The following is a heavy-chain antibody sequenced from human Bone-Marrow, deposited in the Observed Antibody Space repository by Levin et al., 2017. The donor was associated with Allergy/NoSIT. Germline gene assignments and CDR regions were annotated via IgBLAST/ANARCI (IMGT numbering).Heavy chain of an antibody. D-gene: IGHD5-18*01. CDR1: GFTFSSYG. CDR2: IWYDGSNK. J-gene: IGHJ3*02. Sequence: GGSLRLSCAASGFTFSSYGMHWVRQAPGKGLEWVAVIWYDGSNKYYADSVKGRFTISRDNSKNTLYLQMNSLRAEDTAVYYCARDGSVQLWLFDAFDIWGQGTMVTVSS. V-gene: IGHV3-33*01. CDR3: ARDGSVQLWLFDAFDI.